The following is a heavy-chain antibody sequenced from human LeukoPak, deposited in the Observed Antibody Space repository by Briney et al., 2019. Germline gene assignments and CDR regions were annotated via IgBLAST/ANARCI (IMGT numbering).Heavy chain of an antibody. CDR2: IKSKANGETT. V-gene: IGHV3-15*01. CDR1: GFTFSDAW. CDR3: AWGGDYLDF. Sequence: PGGSLRLSCSASGFTFSDAWMGWVRQAPGKGLEWVGRIKSKANGETTHFAAPVKGRFTISRDDSKNTLYLQMNGLKTEDTAVYYCAWGGDYLDFWGRGTLVTVSS. D-gene: IGHD3-16*01. J-gene: IGHJ4*02.